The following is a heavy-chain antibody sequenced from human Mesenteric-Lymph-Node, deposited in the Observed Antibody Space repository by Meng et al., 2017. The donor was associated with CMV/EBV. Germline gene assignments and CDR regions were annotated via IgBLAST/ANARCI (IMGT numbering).Heavy chain of an antibody. CDR1: VSSYSSGYY. V-gene: IGHV4-31*02. CDR2: IYCSWST. J-gene: IGHJ4*02. Sequence: VSSYSSGYYWSSIRQHPGKGLAWIGYIYCSWSTYYIPSLKSRVTISVDTSKNQFSLKLSAVTAADTAVYYCARAKGGNRDNYFDYWGQGTLVTVSS. CDR3: ARAKGGNRDNYFDY. D-gene: IGHD4-23*01.